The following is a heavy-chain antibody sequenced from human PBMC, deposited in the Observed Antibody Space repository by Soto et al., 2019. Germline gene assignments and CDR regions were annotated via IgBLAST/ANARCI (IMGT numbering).Heavy chain of an antibody. CDR1: GFTFSSNS. J-gene: IGHJ6*02. CDR2: ISSSSSTI. Sequence: GGSLRLSCAASGFTFSSNSMNWVRQAPGKGLEWISYISSSSSTIYADSVKGRFTISRDNAKNTLYLQMNSLRAEDTAVYYCAREYCSSTSCYSDDYYYGMDVWGQGTTVTVSS. D-gene: IGHD2-2*02. V-gene: IGHV3-48*01. CDR3: AREYCSSTSCYSDDYYYGMDV.